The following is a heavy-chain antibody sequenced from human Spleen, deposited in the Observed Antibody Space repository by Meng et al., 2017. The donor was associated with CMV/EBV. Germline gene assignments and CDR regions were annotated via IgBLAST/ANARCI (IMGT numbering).Heavy chain of an antibody. CDR2: INHSGST. D-gene: IGHD3-3*01. V-gene: IGHV4-34*01. Sequence: VYGVSFSGYSWSWIRQPPGKGLEWIGEINHSGSTNYNPSLKSRVTISVDTSKNQFSLKLSSVTAADTAVYYCARAPITIFGVAPFDYWGQGTLVTVSS. J-gene: IGHJ4*02. CDR3: ARAPITIFGVAPFDY. CDR1: GVSFSGYS.